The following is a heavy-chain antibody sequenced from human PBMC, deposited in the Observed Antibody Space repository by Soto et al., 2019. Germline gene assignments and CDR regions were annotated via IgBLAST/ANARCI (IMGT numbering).Heavy chain of an antibody. J-gene: IGHJ4*02. CDR3: VEGWNDF. CDR1: GFMFSSAW. D-gene: IGHD1-1*01. CDR2: IKSKRDGGAR. V-gene: IGHV3-15*01. Sequence: EVQVVESGGDLVKPGGSLRLSCVTSGFMFSSAWMNWVRQAPGKGLVWVGRIKSKRDGGARDYAEPVKGRFSISRDDSKNPVFLQMNSLRAEDTAVYYCVEGWNDFWGQGTLVTVSS.